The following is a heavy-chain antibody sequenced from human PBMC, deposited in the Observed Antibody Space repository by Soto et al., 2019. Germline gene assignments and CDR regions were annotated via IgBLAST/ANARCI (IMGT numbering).Heavy chain of an antibody. Sequence: VQLLESGGGLVQPGGSLRLSCAAPGFTFSNYAMNWVRQAPGKGLEWVSVISGSGGSTYYADSVKGRFTISRDNSKTTLYLQMNSLRGEDTAVYYCARRSSGWYFDYWGQGTLVTVSS. V-gene: IGHV3-23*01. CDR3: ARRSSGWYFDY. CDR2: ISGSGGST. J-gene: IGHJ4*02. D-gene: IGHD6-19*01. CDR1: GFTFSNYA.